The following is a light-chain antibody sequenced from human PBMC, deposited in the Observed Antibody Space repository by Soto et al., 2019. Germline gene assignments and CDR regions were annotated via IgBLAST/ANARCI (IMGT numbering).Light chain of an antibody. CDR2: YDD. Sequence: QPVLTQPPSVSEAPRQRVTISCSGSSSNIGTYAVNWYQQLPGKAPKLIIYYDDLVPSGVSDRFSGSRSGTSASLAISGLQSEDEADYYCASWDDSLRAPVFGGGTKVTVL. CDR1: SSNIGTYA. CDR3: ASWDDSLRAPV. V-gene: IGLV1-36*01. J-gene: IGLJ2*01.